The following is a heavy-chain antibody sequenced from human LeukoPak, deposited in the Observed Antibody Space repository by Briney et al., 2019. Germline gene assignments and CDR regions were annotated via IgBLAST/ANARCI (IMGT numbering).Heavy chain of an antibody. CDR3: ARDVVGATPAAFDH. V-gene: IGHV1-2*02. J-gene: IGHJ4*02. Sequence: ASVKVSCKASGYTFTGYYMHWVRQAPGQGLEWMGWINPNSGGTNYAQKFQGRVTMTRDTSISTAYMELSRLRSDDTAVYYCARDVVGATPAAFDHWGQGTLVTVSS. D-gene: IGHD1-26*01. CDR2: INPNSGGT. CDR1: GYTFTGYY.